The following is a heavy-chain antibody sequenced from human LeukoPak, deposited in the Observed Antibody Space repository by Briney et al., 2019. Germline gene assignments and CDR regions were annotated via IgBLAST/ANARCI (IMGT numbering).Heavy chain of an antibody. CDR3: ARGCRVVPGVHNVGMTSYYNGMDV. D-gene: IGHD2-2*01. CDR1: GYTFTSYY. CDR2: INPSGGDI. J-gene: IGHJ6*02. V-gene: IGHV1-46*01. Sequence: ASVKVSCKPSGYTFTSYYMHWVRQAPGQGLEWMGIINPSGGDISYAQKLQGRVTTTRDPSTSTVYMEVVSLRPEDTAVYYCARGCRVVPGVHNVGMTSYYNGMDVWGQGTTVTVSS.